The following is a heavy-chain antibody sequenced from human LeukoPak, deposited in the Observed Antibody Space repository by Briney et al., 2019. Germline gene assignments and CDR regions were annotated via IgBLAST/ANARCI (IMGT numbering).Heavy chain of an antibody. Sequence: SETLSLTCAVYGGSFSVYYWSWIRQPPGKGLEWIGEINHSGSTNYNPSLKSRVTISVDTSKNQFSLKLSSVTAADTAVYYCARHNYYDSSGLLDYWGQGTLVTVSS. CDR1: GGSFSVYY. V-gene: IGHV4-34*01. J-gene: IGHJ4*02. D-gene: IGHD3-22*01. CDR3: ARHNYYDSSGLLDY. CDR2: INHSGST.